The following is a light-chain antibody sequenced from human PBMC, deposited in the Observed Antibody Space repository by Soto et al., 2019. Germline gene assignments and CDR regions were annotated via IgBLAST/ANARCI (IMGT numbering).Light chain of an antibody. Sequence: IQLTQSPSSLSASIGDRVTITCRARQDISGYLAWYQQTPGKAPKLLIYGASTLQDGVSSRFSGRGSGADFSLTISSLQPEDFATYYCQHLHWAFGPGT. V-gene: IGKV1-9*01. CDR1: QDISGY. J-gene: IGKJ1*01. CDR2: GAS. CDR3: QHLHWA.